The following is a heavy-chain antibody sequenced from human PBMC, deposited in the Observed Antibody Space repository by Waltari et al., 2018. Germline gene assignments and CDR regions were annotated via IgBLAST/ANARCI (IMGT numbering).Heavy chain of an antibody. D-gene: IGHD3-22*01. CDR1: GYTFTDYY. Sequence: EVQLVQSGAEVKKPGATVKISCKASGYTFTDYYMHWVQQAPGKGLEWMGRVDPEDGETIYAEKFQGRVTITADTSTDTAYMELSSLRSEDTAVYYCATDERYYYDSSGQSASQYWGRGTLVTVSS. V-gene: IGHV1-69-2*01. J-gene: IGHJ4*02. CDR3: ATDERYYYDSSGQSASQY. CDR2: VDPEDGET.